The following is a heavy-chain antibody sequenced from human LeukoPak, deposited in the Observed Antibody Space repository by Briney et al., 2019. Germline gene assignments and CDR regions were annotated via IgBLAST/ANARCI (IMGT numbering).Heavy chain of an antibody. CDR3: AKDEGYCSGGSCYDPYNWFDP. CDR2: VSGSDGST. CDR1: GFTFSRYA. V-gene: IGHV3-23*01. D-gene: IGHD2-15*01. Sequence: PGGSLRLSCVAPGFTFSRYAMSWVRQAPGKELEWVSRVSGSDGSTNYADSVKGRFTISRDNSKNTLYLQMNSLRAEDTAVYYCAKDEGYCSGGSCYDPYNWFDPWGQGTLVTVSS. J-gene: IGHJ5*02.